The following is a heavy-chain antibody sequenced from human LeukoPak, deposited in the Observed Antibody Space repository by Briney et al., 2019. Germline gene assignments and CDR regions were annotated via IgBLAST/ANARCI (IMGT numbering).Heavy chain of an antibody. V-gene: IGHV3-30-3*01. D-gene: IGHD2-15*01. CDR2: ISYDGSNK. CDR3: ASDTVVAATLRMDY. Sequence: SGGSLRLSWAAAGFTFSSYAMHWVRQAPGKGLEWVAVISYDGSNKYYADSVKGRFIISRDNSKNTLYLRMNSLRAEDTAVYYCASDTVVAATLRMDYWDQGTLVTVSS. CDR1: GFTFSSYA. J-gene: IGHJ4*02.